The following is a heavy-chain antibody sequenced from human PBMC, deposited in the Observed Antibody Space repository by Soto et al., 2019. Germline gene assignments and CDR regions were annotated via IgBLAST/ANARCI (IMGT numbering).Heavy chain of an antibody. J-gene: IGHJ4*02. V-gene: IGHV1-69*01. Sequence: LVQSGAEVKKPGCSVKVSCKASGGTLISDVVTWVRQAPGQGLEWMGGIITIYGTANYERKFKGRVTFTADESTSTVYMDLSSLRYEDTAVYYCASDGQGRYVDYWGQGTLVTVSS. CDR1: GGTLISDV. CDR2: IITIYGTA. CDR3: ASDGQGRYVDY.